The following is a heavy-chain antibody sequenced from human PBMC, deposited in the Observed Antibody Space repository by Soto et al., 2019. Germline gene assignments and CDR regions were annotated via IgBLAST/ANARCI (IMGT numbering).Heavy chain of an antibody. V-gene: IGHV4-34*01. CDR2: INHSGST. D-gene: IGHD3-10*01. CDR3: ARGRGPLRGYYFDY. Sequence: QVQLQQWGAGLLKPSETLSLTCAVYGGSFSGYYWSWIRQPPGKGLEWIGEINHSGSTNYNPSLKNRVTISVDTSKNQFSLKLSSVTAADTAVYYCARGRGPLRGYYFDYWGQGTLVTVSS. CDR1: GGSFSGYY. J-gene: IGHJ4*02.